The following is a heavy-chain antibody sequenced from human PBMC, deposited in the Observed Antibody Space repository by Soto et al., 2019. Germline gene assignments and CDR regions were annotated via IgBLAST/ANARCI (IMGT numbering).Heavy chain of an antibody. V-gene: IGHV3-23*01. D-gene: IGHD3-22*01. CDR2: ITGSGGKT. J-gene: IGHJ4*02. CDR3: ATMRGFFEF. Sequence: SGGSLRLSCAATSAFRFSSYSMSWVRQTPGKGLEWVSAITGSGGKTYYADSVEGRFTISRDNSKDTHYLQMSSLRAEDTAIYYCATMRGFFEFWGQGXLVTVSS. CDR1: AFRFSSYS.